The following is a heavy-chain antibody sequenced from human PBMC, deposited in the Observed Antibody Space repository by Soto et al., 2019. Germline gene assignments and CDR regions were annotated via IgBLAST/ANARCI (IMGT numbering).Heavy chain of an antibody. CDR1: GGSCNANY. D-gene: IGHD2-8*01. J-gene: IGHJ4*02. V-gene: IGHV4-34*12. Sequence: QVQLQQWGAGLLKPSETLSLTCAVSGGSCNANYGSWILQPPGKGLEWIGEIFHSGSTNYNPSLKSRVTISVDTSKNQFSLKLSSVTAADTAIYYWSSARWYYWGQGTQVTVSS. CDR3: SSARWYY. CDR2: IFHSGST.